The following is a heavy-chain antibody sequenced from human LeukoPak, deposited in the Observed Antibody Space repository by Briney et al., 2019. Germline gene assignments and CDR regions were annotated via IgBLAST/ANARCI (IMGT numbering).Heavy chain of an antibody. CDR1: GGSISSYY. Sequence: SETLSLTCTVSGGSISSYYWSWIRQPAGKGLEWIGRIYTSGSTNYNPSLKSRVTMSVDTSKNQFSLKLSSVTAADTAVYYCARGDAIAVAGNFDYRGQGTLVTVSS. J-gene: IGHJ4*02. D-gene: IGHD6-19*01. CDR2: IYTSGST. CDR3: ARGDAIAVAGNFDY. V-gene: IGHV4-4*07.